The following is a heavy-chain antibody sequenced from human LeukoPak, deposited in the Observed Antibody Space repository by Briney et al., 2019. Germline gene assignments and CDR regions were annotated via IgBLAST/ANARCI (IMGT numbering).Heavy chain of an antibody. Sequence: HGESLRISCKGSGYTFSSYWIGWVRPMAGEGLEWMGIIYPGDSDTRYSPSLQGQVTISVDTSIGTAYLQWSSLKASDTAIYYCARQNDFRLDYWGQGTLVTVSS. J-gene: IGHJ4*02. CDR2: IYPGDSDT. CDR1: GYTFSSYW. D-gene: IGHD3-3*01. CDR3: ARQNDFRLDY. V-gene: IGHV5-51*01.